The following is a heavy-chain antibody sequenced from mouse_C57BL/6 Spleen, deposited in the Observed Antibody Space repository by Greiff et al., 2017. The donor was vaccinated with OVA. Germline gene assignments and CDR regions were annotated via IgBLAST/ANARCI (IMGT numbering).Heavy chain of an antibody. J-gene: IGHJ1*03. D-gene: IGHD2-2*01. Sequence: VQLQQPGAELVRPGSSVKLSCKASGYTFTSYWMDWVKQRPGQGLEWIGNIYPSDSETHYNQKFKDKATLTVDKSSSTAYMQLSSLTSEDSAVYYCARESTMVTTNFDVWGTGTTVTVSS. CDR2: IYPSDSET. V-gene: IGHV1-61*01. CDR1: GYTFTSYW. CDR3: ARESTMVTTNFDV.